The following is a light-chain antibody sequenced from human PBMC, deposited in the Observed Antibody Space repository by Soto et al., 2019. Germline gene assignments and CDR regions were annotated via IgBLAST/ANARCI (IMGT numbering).Light chain of an antibody. CDR2: GAS. Sequence: EIVLTQSPGTLSLSPGERATLSCRASQSVSSSYLAWYQQNPGQAPRLLIYGASSRATGIPARFSGSGSGTDFPLTISRLEPEDFAVYYCQQYGSSPRTFGQGTKVEIK. V-gene: IGKV3-20*01. CDR3: QQYGSSPRT. CDR1: QSVSSSY. J-gene: IGKJ1*01.